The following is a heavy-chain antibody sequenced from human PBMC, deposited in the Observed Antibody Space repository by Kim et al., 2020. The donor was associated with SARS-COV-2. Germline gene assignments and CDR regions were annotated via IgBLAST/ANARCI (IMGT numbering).Heavy chain of an antibody. CDR3: ARAPGRTAAPTYYYYGMDV. D-gene: IGHD6-13*01. CDR1: GFTFSSYW. J-gene: IGHJ6*02. V-gene: IGHV3-74*01. Sequence: GGSLRLSCAASGFTFSSYWMHWVRQAPGKGLVWVSRINSDGSSTSYADSVKGRFTISRDNAKNTLYLQMNSLRAEDTAVYYCARAPGRTAAPTYYYYGMDVWGQGTTVTVSS. CDR2: INSDGSST.